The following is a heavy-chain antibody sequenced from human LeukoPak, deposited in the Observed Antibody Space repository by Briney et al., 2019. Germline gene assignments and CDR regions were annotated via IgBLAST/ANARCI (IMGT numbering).Heavy chain of an antibody. Sequence: SETLSLTCTVSGGSINSYWSWIRQPAGKGLEWIGRISGSGTITYNPALQSRLSISIDTSKNQFSLKLMSVTAADTAVYHCARARTVTEANAFDIWGQGTMVTVSS. CDR2: ISGSGTI. D-gene: IGHD4-17*01. V-gene: IGHV4-4*07. J-gene: IGHJ3*02. CDR1: GGSINSY. CDR3: ARARTVTEANAFDI.